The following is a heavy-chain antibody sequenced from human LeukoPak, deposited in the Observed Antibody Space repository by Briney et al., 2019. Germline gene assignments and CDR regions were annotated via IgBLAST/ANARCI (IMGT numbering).Heavy chain of an antibody. D-gene: IGHD3-10*02. CDR2: ISSSGSTI. J-gene: IGHJ6*04. V-gene: IGHV3-48*03. Sequence: GGSLRLSCAGSGFTFSSYEMNWARQAPGKGLEWVSYISSSGSTIYYADSVKGRFTISRDNAKNSLYLQMNSLRAEDTAVYYCAELGITMIGGVWGKGTTVTISS. CDR3: AELGITMIGGV. CDR1: GFTFSSYE.